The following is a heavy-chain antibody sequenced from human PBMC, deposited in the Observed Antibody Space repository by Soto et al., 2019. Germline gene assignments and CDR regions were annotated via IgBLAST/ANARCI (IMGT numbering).Heavy chain of an antibody. V-gene: IGHV4-34*12. Sequence: SQTLSLTCAVDGGPFSDYYWAWIRQPQRKGLEWIGEIIHSGSTNYNPSLKSRVTISVDTSKNQFSLKVSSVTAADTAVYYCVRAHYGRSFEKNWFDAWGQGTLVTVSS. J-gene: IGHJ5*02. CDR1: GGPFSDYY. CDR3: VRAHYGRSFEKNWFDA. D-gene: IGHD4-17*01. CDR2: IIHSGST.